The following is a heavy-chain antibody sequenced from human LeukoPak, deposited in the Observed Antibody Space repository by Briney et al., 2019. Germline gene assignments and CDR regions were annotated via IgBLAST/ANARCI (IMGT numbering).Heavy chain of an antibody. CDR2: ISHSGNT. V-gene: IGHV4-34*01. CDR3: ARCLIVTVAARGYRCYIDV. J-gene: IGHJ6*03. CDR1: GGSFNGYY. D-gene: IGHD2-21*02. Sequence: SETLSLSWGVYGGSFNGYYSSWIRQPPGKGLEWIGEISHSGNTNYNPSLKSRVTMSVDMSTKQLSLRLSSVTAADTAVYYCARCLIVTVAARGYRCYIDVWGNGTTVAVSS.